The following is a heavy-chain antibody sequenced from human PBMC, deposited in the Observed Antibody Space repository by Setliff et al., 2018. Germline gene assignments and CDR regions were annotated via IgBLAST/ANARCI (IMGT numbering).Heavy chain of an antibody. Sequence: SVKVSCKAPGGTFSSQGISWVRQAPGQGLEWMGGIMPIFGTTNYARKFQGRVTITTDKSTSTAYMELRSLRSDDTAVYYCARDYGASDGFDIWGQGTMVTVSS. CDR2: IMPIFGTT. J-gene: IGHJ3*02. D-gene: IGHD4-17*01. CDR3: ARDYGASDGFDI. V-gene: IGHV1-69*05. CDR1: GGTFSSQG.